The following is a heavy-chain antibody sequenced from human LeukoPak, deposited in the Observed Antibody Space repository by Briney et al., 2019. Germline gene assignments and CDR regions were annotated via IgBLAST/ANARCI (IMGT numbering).Heavy chain of an antibody. J-gene: IGHJ4*02. CDR3: ATQGEFYSDTTTYLFDY. D-gene: IGHD2/OR15-2a*01. CDR2: ISSGGSAI. V-gene: IGHV3-11*01. Sequence: GGSLRLSCAASGFTFSDYYMNWIRQAPGKGLEWVSFISSGGSAIYYADSVKGRFTISRDNAKNSLYLQMNSLRAEDTAVYYCATQGEFYSDTTTYLFDYWGQGTLVAVSS. CDR1: GFTFSDYY.